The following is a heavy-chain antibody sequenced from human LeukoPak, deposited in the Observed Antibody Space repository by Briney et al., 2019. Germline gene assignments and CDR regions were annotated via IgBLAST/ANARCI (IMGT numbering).Heavy chain of an antibody. CDR1: GGSISSHC. V-gene: IGHV4-4*07. D-gene: IGHD2-2*02. CDR2: IYTSGST. Sequence: PSETLSLTCTVSGGSISSHCWSWIRQPAGKGLEWIGRIYTSGSTNYNPSLKSRVTMSVDTSKNQFSLKLSSVTAADTAVYYCARGGVVVPAAISWFDPWGQGTLVTVSS. CDR3: ARGGVVVPAAISWFDP. J-gene: IGHJ5*02.